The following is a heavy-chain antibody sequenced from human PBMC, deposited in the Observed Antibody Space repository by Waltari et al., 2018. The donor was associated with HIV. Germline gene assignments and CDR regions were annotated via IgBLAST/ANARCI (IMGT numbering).Heavy chain of an antibody. CDR3: ARGGFYGSGSKVN. CDR2: IKQDGSEK. D-gene: IGHD3-10*01. CDR1: GFTFSSSW. V-gene: IGHV3-7*04. Sequence: EVQLVESGGGLVQPGGSLGLSCAASGFTFSSSWMSWVRRAPGQGLEWVAKIKQDGSEKYYVDSVNGRFTISRDNAENSLYLQMNSLRAEDTAVYYCARGGFYGSGSKVNWGQGTLVTVSS. J-gene: IGHJ4*02.